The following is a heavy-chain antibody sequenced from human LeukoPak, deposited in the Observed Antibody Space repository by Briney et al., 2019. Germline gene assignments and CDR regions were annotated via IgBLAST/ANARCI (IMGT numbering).Heavy chain of an antibody. CDR1: GYTFTGYY. J-gene: IGHJ5*02. Sequence: ASVKVSFKASGYTFTGYYMHWVRQAPGQGLEWMGWINPNSGGTNYAQKFRGRVTMTRDTSISTAYMELSRLRSDDTAVYYCAREQKSYDSSGINWFDPWGQGTLVTVSS. CDR3: AREQKSYDSSGINWFDP. D-gene: IGHD3-22*01. CDR2: INPNSGGT. V-gene: IGHV1-2*02.